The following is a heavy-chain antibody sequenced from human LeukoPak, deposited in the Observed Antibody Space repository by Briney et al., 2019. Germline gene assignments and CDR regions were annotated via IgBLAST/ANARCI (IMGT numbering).Heavy chain of an antibody. CDR1: GSSLSNNAL. D-gene: IGHD3-10*01. CDR2: IYHSGST. J-gene: IGHJ4*02. CDR3: ARMVSGSGTYYFDS. Sequence: PSDTLSLTCAVSGSSLSNNALWGWIRQPPGKGLEWIGYIYHSGSTYYNPSLKSRVTMSADTSKNQFSLKLTSVTAVDTAVYYCARMVSGSGTYYFDSWGQGTLVTVSS. V-gene: IGHV4-28*01.